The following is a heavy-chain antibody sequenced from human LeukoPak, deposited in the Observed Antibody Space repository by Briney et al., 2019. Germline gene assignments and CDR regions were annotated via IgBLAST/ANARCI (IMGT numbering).Heavy chain of an antibody. CDR1: GFTFSSYA. CDR2: ISGSGGST. D-gene: IGHD6-19*01. J-gene: IGHJ4*02. Sequence: QPGRSLRLSCAASGFTFSSYAMSWVRQAPGKGLEWVSAISGSGGSTYYADSVKGRFTISRDNSKNTLYLQMNSLRAEDTAVYYCAKDQSLSGWYYFDYWGQGTLVTVSS. CDR3: AKDQSLSGWYYFDY. V-gene: IGHV3-23*01.